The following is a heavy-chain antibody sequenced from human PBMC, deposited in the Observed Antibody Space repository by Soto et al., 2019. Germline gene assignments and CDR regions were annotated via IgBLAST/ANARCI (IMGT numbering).Heavy chain of an antibody. CDR2: ISADNGNT. CDR3: ARDRGSYARDY. CDR1: GYTFTSYG. V-gene: IGHV1-18*01. Sequence: QVQLVQSGAEVKKPGASVKVSCKASGYTFTSYGITWVRQAPGQGLEWMAWISADNGNTNNAQKLQGRVTMTTDTSTRTAYRALRSLRSEDTAVYYGARDRGSYARDYWGQGALVTVSS. J-gene: IGHJ4*02. D-gene: IGHD3-16*01.